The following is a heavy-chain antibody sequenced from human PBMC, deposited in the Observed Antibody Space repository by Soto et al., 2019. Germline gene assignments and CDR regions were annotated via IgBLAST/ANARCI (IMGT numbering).Heavy chain of an antibody. Sequence: SVKVSCKASGGTFSSYTISWVRQAPGQGLEWMGRIIPILGIANYAQKFQGRVTITADKSTSTAYMELSSLRSEDTAVYYCASNLGWELLRLGKDPTPPTTFWGQGTLVTVSS. D-gene: IGHD1-26*01. CDR2: IIPILGIA. CDR1: GGTFSSYT. J-gene: IGHJ4*02. CDR3: ASNLGWELLRLGKDPTPPTTF. V-gene: IGHV1-69*02.